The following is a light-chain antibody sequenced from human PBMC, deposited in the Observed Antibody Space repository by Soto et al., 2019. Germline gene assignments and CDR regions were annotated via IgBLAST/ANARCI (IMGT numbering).Light chain of an antibody. J-gene: IGKJ1*01. CDR3: QQYSYWRT. V-gene: IGKV3-15*01. CDR1: QSVGSN. Sequence: EIAMTQSPASLSVFPGKRATLSCRASQSVGSNLAWYQQKAGQAPSLLIYGASTRATGVPARFSGSGSGTEFTLTISSLQSEDFAVYYCQQYSYWRTFGQGTKVDIK. CDR2: GAS.